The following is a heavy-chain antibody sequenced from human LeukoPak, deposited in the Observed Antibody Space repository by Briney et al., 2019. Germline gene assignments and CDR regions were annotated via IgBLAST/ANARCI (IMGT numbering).Heavy chain of an antibody. CDR3: AREVGATHYYYYYYMDV. V-gene: IGHV3-48*03. Sequence: PGGSLRLSCAASGFTFSPYEMNWVRQAPGKGLEWVSYISSSGSTIYYADSVKGRFTISRDNAKNSLYLQMNSLRAEDTAVYYCAREVGATHYYYYYYMDVWGKGTTVTVSS. CDR1: GFTFSPYE. J-gene: IGHJ6*03. D-gene: IGHD1-26*01. CDR2: ISSSGSTI.